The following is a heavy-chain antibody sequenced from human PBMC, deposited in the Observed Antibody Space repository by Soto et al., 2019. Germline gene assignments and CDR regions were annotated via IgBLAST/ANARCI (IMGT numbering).Heavy chain of an antibody. Sequence: GGSLRLSCAASGCTFSSYAMSWVRQVPGKGMGWVSAISGGGGSTYYADSVKGRFTISRDNSKNTLYLQMNSLRAEDTAVYYCAKDLIVATIRGFDYWGQGTLVTVSS. D-gene: IGHD5-12*01. J-gene: IGHJ4*02. CDR2: ISGGGGST. CDR3: AKDLIVATIRGFDY. V-gene: IGHV3-23*01. CDR1: GCTFSSYA.